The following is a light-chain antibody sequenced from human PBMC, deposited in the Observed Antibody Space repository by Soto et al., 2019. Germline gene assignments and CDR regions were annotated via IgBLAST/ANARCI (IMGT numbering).Light chain of an antibody. CDR2: XAS. CDR3: QQYNSYST. CDR1: QCFXSR. Sequence: IPITQSPFTLSGSVGDSVTITCRASQCFXSRFAWYQQKPGKAPKLLIYXASSLESGVPSSFSGSGSGTEFTITISSLQADYVETYYCQQYNSYSTFGQGTKVDIK. J-gene: IGKJ1*01. V-gene: IGKV1-5*01.